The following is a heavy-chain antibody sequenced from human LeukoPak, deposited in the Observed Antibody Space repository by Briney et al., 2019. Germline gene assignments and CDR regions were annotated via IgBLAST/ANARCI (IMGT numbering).Heavy chain of an antibody. CDR3: ASYRLGYCSSTSCYGPVDY. D-gene: IGHD2-2*01. CDR1: GYTFTSYD. Sequence: ASVKVSCKASGYTFTSYDINWARQATGQGLEWMGWMNPKSGNTGYAQKFQGRVTITRDMSTSTVYMELSSLRSEDTAVYYCASYRLGYCSSTSCYGPVDYWGQGTLVTVSS. V-gene: IGHV1-8*03. J-gene: IGHJ4*02. CDR2: MNPKSGNT.